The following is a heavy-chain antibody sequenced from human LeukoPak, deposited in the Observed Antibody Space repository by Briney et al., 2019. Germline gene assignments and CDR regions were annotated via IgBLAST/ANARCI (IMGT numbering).Heavy chain of an antibody. CDR3: ARVNQLLTIDY. CDR2: IYSGGST. Sequence: GGSLRLSCAASGFTVSDNYMSWVRQAPWKGLEWVSVIYSGGSTYYSDSVKGRFTISRDSSKNTLYLQMNSLRAEDTAVYYCARVNQLLTIDYWGQGTLVTVSS. CDR1: GFTVSDNY. V-gene: IGHV3-53*01. J-gene: IGHJ4*02. D-gene: IGHD4/OR15-4a*01.